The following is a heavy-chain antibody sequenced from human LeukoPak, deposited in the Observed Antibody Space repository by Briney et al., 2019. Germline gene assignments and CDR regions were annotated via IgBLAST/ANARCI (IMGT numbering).Heavy chain of an antibody. V-gene: IGHV1-69*13. Sequence: SVKVSCKASGGTFSSFAISWVRQAPGQGLEWMGGIIPIFGTANYAQKFQGRVTITADESTSTAYMELSSLRSDDTAVYYCARGQVGATSNADYWGQGTLVTVSS. CDR3: ARGQVGATSNADY. J-gene: IGHJ4*02. CDR1: GGTFSSFA. D-gene: IGHD1-26*01. CDR2: IIPIFGTA.